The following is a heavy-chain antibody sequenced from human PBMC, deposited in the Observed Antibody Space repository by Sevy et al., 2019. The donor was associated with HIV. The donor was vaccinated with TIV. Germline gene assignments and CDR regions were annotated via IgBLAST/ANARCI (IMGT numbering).Heavy chain of an antibody. CDR3: ASAHVDTAMVNYYYGMDV. Sequence: GGSLRLSCAASGFTVSSNYMSWARQAPGKGLEWVSVIYSGGSTYYADSVKGRFTISRDNSKNTLYLQMNSLRAEDTAVYYCASAHVDTAMVNYYYGMDVWGQGTTVTVSS. V-gene: IGHV3-53*01. CDR1: GFTVSSNY. CDR2: IYSGGST. J-gene: IGHJ6*02. D-gene: IGHD5-18*01.